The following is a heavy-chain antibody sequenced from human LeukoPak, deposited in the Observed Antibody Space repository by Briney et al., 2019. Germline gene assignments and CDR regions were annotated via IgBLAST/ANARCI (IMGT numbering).Heavy chain of an antibody. CDR1: GGSISNSY. D-gene: IGHD3-10*01. J-gene: IGHJ4*02. Sequence: SETPSLTCTVSGGSISNSYWSWIRQPPGKGPEWIGYIYDSGSTNYNPSLRSRVTISVDTSKNQISLNLTSVTAADTAVYYCAKSFSGTYPDLDYWGQGTLVTVSS. CDR2: IYDSGST. CDR3: AKSFSGTYPDLDY. V-gene: IGHV4-59*08.